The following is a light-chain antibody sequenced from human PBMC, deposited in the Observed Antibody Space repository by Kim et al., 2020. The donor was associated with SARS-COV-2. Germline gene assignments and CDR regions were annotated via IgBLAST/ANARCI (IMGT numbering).Light chain of an antibody. CDR3: QSADSSGTYVV. Sequence: PGQTARSTCSGDELPKQYAYWYKQKPGQAPVLVIYKDSERPSGIPERFSGSSSGTTVTLTISGVQAEDEADYYCQSADSSGTYVVFGGGTQLTVL. J-gene: IGLJ2*01. V-gene: IGLV3-25*03. CDR2: KDS. CDR1: ELPKQY.